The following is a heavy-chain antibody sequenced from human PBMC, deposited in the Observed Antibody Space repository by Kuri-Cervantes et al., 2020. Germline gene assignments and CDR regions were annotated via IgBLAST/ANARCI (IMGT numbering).Heavy chain of an antibody. CDR1: GYTFTGYY. Sequence: ASVKVSCKASGYTFTGYYMHWVRQAPGQGLEWMGWINPNSGGTNYAQKFQGRATMTRDTSISTAYMELSSLRSEDTAVYYCARAESKSLYLDTSPFDYWGQGTLVTSPQ. V-gene: IGHV1-2*02. CDR3: ARAESKSLYLDTSPFDY. D-gene: IGHD3-16*02. CDR2: INPNSGGT. J-gene: IGHJ4*02.